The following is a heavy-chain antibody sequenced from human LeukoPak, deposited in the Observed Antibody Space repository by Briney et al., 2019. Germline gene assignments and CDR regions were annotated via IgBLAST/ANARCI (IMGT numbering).Heavy chain of an antibody. CDR2: IIPIFGTA. Sequence: ASMNVSCTASGGTFSSYAISWVRQAPGQGLEWMGGIIPIFGTANYAQKFQGRVTITADESTSTAYMELSSLRSEDTAVYYCALTYPGNWFDPWGQGTLVTVSS. CDR3: ALTYPGNWFDP. D-gene: IGHD3-16*01. CDR1: GGTFSSYA. J-gene: IGHJ5*02. V-gene: IGHV1-69*13.